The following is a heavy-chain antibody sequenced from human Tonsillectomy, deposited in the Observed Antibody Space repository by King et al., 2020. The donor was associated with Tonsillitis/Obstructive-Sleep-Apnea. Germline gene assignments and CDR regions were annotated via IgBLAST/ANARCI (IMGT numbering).Heavy chain of an antibody. CDR2: ISTYNGNT. V-gene: IGHV1-18*03. D-gene: IGHD2-2*01. J-gene: IGHJ5*02. Sequence: QLVQSGAEVKKPGASVKVACRASGYTFISYGINWVRQAPGQGLEWMGWISTYNGNTIYAQKFQGRVTMTTDTSTSTAYMELRSLRSDDMAVYYCARDSLGYCTSASCWYWFDPWGQGTLVTVSS. CDR3: ARDSLGYCTSASCWYWFDP. CDR1: GYTFISYG.